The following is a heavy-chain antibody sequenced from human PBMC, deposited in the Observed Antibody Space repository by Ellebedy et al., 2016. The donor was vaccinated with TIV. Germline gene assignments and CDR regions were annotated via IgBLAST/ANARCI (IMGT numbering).Heavy chain of an antibody. V-gene: IGHV3-53*01. J-gene: IGHJ4*02. CDR3: ARRPPVGSSGYYSPNN. D-gene: IGHD3-22*01. CDR2: IYSGGST. Sequence: GGSLRLSCAASGFTVSSNYMSWVRQAPGKGLEWVSVIYSGGSTYYADSVKGRFTISRDNSKNTLYLQMNRLRAEDTAVYYCARRPPVGSSGYYSPNNWGQGTLVTVSS. CDR1: GFTVSSNY.